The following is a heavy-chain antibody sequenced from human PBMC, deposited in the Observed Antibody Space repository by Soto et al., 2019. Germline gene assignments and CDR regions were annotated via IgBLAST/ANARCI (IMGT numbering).Heavy chain of an antibody. CDR2: IYSGGST. CDR1: GFTVSSNY. J-gene: IGHJ6*02. V-gene: IGHV3-53*01. Sequence: GGSLRLSCAASGFTVSSNYMSWVRQAPGKGLEWVSVIYSGGSTYYADSVKGRFTISRDNSKNTLYLQMNSLRAEDTAVYYCASPRKAAAGTPPTYYYYGMDVWGQGTTVTVSS. CDR3: ASPRKAAAGTPPTYYYYGMDV. D-gene: IGHD6-13*01.